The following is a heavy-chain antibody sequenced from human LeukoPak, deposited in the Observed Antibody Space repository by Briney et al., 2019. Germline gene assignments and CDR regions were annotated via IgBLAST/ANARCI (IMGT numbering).Heavy chain of an antibody. D-gene: IGHD2-15*01. Sequence: MTSETLSLTCTVSGGSISSYYWSWIRQPPGKGLEWIGYIYYSGSTNYNPSLKSRVTISVDTSKNQFSLKLSSVTAADTAVYYCARDRNYCSGGSCYSNFDYWGQGTLVTVSS. CDR3: ARDRNYCSGGSCYSNFDY. CDR2: IYYSGST. V-gene: IGHV4-59*01. J-gene: IGHJ4*02. CDR1: GGSISSYY.